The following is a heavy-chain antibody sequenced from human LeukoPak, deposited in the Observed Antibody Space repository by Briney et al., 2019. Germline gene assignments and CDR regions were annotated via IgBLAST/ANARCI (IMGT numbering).Heavy chain of an antibody. V-gene: IGHV4-34*01. J-gene: IGHJ6*02. CDR3: ARERSVLYYYYGMDV. D-gene: IGHD4/OR15-4a*01. CDR2: INHSGST. Sequence: SETLSLTCAVYGGPFSGYYWSWIRHPPGKGLEWIGEINHSGSTNYNPSLKSRVTISVDTSKNQFSLKLSSVTAADTAVYYCARERSVLYYYYGMDVWGQGTTVTVSS. CDR1: GGPFSGYY.